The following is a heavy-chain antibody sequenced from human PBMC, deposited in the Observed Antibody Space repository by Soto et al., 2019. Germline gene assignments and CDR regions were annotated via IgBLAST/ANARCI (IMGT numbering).Heavy chain of an antibody. CDR2: IYYSGST. D-gene: IGHD3-9*01. CDR3: ARHPRPPKYYDSLTGYSSWYDP. V-gene: IGHV4-59*08. CDR1: GGSISSYY. Sequence: PSETLSLTCTFSGGSISSYYGSWIRQPPGKGLEWIGYIYYSGSTNYNPSLKSRVTISVDTSKNQFSLKLSSVTAADTAVYYCARHPRPPKYYDSLTGYSSWYDPRRQGTLVTVSS. J-gene: IGHJ5*02.